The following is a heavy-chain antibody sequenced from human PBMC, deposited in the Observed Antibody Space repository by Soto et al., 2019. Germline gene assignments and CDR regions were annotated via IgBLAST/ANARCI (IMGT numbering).Heavy chain of an antibody. D-gene: IGHD2-15*01. J-gene: IGHJ3*02. V-gene: IGHV5-51*01. CDR3: ARCTRYCSGGSCYSDAFGI. CDR2: IYPGDSDT. CDR1: GYSFTSYW. Sequence: GESLKISCKGSGYSFTSYWIGWVRQMPGKGLEWMGIIYPGDSDTRYSPSFQGQVTISADKSISTAYLQWSSLKASDTAMYYCARCTRYCSGGSCYSDAFGIWGQGTMVTVSS.